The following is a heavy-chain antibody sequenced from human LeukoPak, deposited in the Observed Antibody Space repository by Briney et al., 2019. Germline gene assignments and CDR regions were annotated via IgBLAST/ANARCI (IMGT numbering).Heavy chain of an antibody. CDR3: AKRSAESSGYFDY. CDR1: GFTFSSQW. D-gene: IGHD6-19*01. Sequence: GGSLRLSCAASGFTFSSQWMSWVRQAPGRGLEWVSAITGSGASTDYADSVKGRFTISRDNPKNTLYLQMNSLRAEDTAVYYCAKRSAESSGYFDYWGQGTLVTVSS. V-gene: IGHV3-23*01. J-gene: IGHJ4*02. CDR2: ITGSGAST.